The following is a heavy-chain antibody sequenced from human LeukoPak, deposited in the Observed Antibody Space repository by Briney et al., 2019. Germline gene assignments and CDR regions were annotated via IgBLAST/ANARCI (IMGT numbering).Heavy chain of an antibody. Sequence: SSVKVSCKASGYTFTSYGISWVRQAPAQGLEWMGWISAYNGNTNYAQKLQGRVTITTDTSTSTAYLELRSLRSDDTAVYYCARGRTGIAARPGYYYHMDVWGKATTVTVSS. J-gene: IGHJ6*03. CDR1: GYTFTSYG. D-gene: IGHD6-6*01. CDR2: ISAYNGNT. V-gene: IGHV1-18*01. CDR3: ARGRTGIAARPGYYYHMDV.